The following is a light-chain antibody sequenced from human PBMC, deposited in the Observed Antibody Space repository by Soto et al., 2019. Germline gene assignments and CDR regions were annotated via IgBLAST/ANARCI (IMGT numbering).Light chain of an antibody. CDR2: GAS. CDR3: QQYGSSPWT. J-gene: IGKJ1*01. CDR1: QRVDNNF. Sequence: LTQSPGTLSLSPGEGATLSCRTSQRVDNNFVAWYQQKPGQAPRLLIYGASTRATGIPDRFSGSGFGTDFTLTISRLEPEDFAVYYCQQYGSSPWTFGQGTKVDIK. V-gene: IGKV3-20*01.